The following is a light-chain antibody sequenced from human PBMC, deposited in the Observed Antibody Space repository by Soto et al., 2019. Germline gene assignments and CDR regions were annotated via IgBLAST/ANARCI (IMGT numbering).Light chain of an antibody. J-gene: IGKJ1*01. V-gene: IGKV1-39*01. CDR3: QQSYSTPPWT. Sequence: DIQMTQSPSSLSASVGDRVTITCRARQSISSYLNWYQQKPWKAPKLLIYAASSLQSGVPSRFSGSGSGTDFTLTISSLQPEDFATYYCQQSYSTPPWTFGQGTKVEIK. CDR1: QSISSY. CDR2: AAS.